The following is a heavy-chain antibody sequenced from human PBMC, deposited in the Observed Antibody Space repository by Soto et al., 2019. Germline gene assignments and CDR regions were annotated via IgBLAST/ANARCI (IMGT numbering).Heavy chain of an antibody. CDR2: IYYSGST. CDR1: GGSISSYY. Sequence: QVQLQESGPGLVKPSETLSLTCTVSGGSISSYYWSWIRQPPGKGLEWIGHIYYSGSTKYNPSLKSRVTIHEDQSKNQFSLRLSSVTAADTAVYCCARGLVVVAAAGWFDPWGQGTLVTVSS. D-gene: IGHD2-15*01. CDR3: ARGLVVVAAAGWFDP. V-gene: IGHV4-59*08. J-gene: IGHJ5*02.